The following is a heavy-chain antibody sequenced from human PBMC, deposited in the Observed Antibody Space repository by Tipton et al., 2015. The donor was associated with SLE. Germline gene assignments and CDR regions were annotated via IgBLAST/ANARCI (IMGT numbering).Heavy chain of an antibody. CDR1: GDSITSHIYY. V-gene: IGHV4-39*07. CDR2: VYDSGTT. D-gene: IGHD2-21*02. CDR3: SRVVTVGAAHYYDIDV. Sequence: TLSLTCFVSGDSITSHIYYWGWIRQPPGKGLEWIGSVYDSGTTHYNPSLKSRVTMSVDTSKTQFSLKLGSLTDADTAVYYCSRVVTVGAAHYYDIDVWGQGTRVTVSS. J-gene: IGHJ6*02.